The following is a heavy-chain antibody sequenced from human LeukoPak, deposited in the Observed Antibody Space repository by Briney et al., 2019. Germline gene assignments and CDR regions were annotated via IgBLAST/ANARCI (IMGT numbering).Heavy chain of an antibody. D-gene: IGHD4-17*01. CDR2: ISDYNGDT. J-gene: IGHJ6*02. CDR1: GNTFDSYG. CDR3: AREDPQTTVPEGMDV. V-gene: IGHV1-18*01. Sequence: ASVKVSCKASGNTFDSYGFAWVRQAPGQGLELMGWISDYNGDTNYAQKFQGRVTVSTDTSTSTTYMELRSLRSDDTAVYYCAREDPQTTVPEGMDVWGQGTTVTVSS.